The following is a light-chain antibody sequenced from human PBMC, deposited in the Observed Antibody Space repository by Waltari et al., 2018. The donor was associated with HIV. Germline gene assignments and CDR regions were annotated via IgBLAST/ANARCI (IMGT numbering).Light chain of an antibody. Sequence: EVVLTQSPDILSLSPGDRATLPCRANQSIGNSHLAWYQQRPGKSPRLLIYGASTRARGVPERFSGSGSGTAFSLAISRLELEDFAVYYCQQYASSPLTFGQGARVDF. CDR3: QQYASSPLT. CDR1: QSIGNSH. J-gene: IGKJ3*01. V-gene: IGKV3-20*01. CDR2: GAS.